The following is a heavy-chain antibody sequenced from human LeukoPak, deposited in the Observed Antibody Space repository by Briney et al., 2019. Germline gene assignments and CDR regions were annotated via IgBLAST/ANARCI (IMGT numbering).Heavy chain of an antibody. D-gene: IGHD6-19*01. CDR1: GGSFSGYY. Sequence: SETLSLTCAVYGGSFSGYYWSWIRQPPGKGLEWIGEINHSGSTNYNPSLKSRVTISVDTSKNQFSLKLSSVTAADTAVYYCARERLAVAGTTDYWGQGTLVTVSS. V-gene: IGHV4-34*01. CDR3: ARERLAVAGTTDY. J-gene: IGHJ4*02. CDR2: INHSGST.